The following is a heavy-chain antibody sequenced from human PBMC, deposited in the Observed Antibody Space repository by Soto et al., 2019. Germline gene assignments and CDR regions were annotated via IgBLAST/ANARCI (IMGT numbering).Heavy chain of an antibody. CDR3: ARIPVDTYMINWFDP. CDR1: GGSVSSGDYY. Sequence: SETLSLTCTVSGGSVSSGDYYWSWIRQPPGKGLEWIGYIYYSGSTNYNPSLKSRVSISLDTSKNQFSLRLTSVTAADTAVYYCARIPVDTYMINWFDPWGQGTLVTVSS. CDR2: IYYSGST. V-gene: IGHV4-61*08. J-gene: IGHJ5*02. D-gene: IGHD5-18*01.